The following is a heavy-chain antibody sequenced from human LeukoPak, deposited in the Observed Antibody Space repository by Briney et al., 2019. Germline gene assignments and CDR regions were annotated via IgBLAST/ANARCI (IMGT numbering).Heavy chain of an antibody. Sequence: GGSLRLSCAASGFTFSSYAMSWVRQAPGKGLEWVSAISGSGGSTYYADSVKGRFTISRDNSKNTLYLQMDNLRAEDTAVYYCAKEYQLLFGGDSAFDIWGQGTMVTVSS. J-gene: IGHJ3*02. V-gene: IGHV3-23*01. D-gene: IGHD2-2*01. CDR1: GFTFSSYA. CDR2: ISGSGGST. CDR3: AKEYQLLFGGDSAFDI.